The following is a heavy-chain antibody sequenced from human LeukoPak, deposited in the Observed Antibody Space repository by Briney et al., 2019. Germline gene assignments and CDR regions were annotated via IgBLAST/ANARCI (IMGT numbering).Heavy chain of an antibody. J-gene: IGHJ4*02. CDR1: GFTFSDYY. Sequence: GGSLRLSCAVAGFTFSDYYMNWIRQAPGKGLEWDSCITSSGSTIYYADSVKGRFTISRDNAKSSLFLRMNSLRAEDTAVYYCAKASLRYYYDSSGYYYDYWGQGTLVTVSS. V-gene: IGHV3-11*04. CDR2: ITSSGSTI. CDR3: AKASLRYYYDSSGYYYDY. D-gene: IGHD3-22*01.